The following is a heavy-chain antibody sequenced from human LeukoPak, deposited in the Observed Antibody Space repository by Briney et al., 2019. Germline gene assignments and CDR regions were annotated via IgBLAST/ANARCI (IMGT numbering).Heavy chain of an antibody. CDR3: ASTDWNYAQ. Sequence: SETLSLTCTVSGGPISNSYWSWVRQPPGKGLEWIGYTSYSGSTNYNPSLKSRVTMSVDTSTDQFSLRLISVTAADTAVYYCASTDWNYAQWGRGILVTVSS. CDR1: GGPISNSY. CDR2: TSYSGST. D-gene: IGHD1-7*01. V-gene: IGHV4-59*08. J-gene: IGHJ4*02.